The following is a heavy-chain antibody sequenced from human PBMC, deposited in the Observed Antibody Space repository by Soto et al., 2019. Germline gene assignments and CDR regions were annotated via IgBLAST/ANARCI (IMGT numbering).Heavy chain of an antibody. Sequence: EVQLLESGGGLVQPGGSLRLSCAASGFTFSSYAMSWVRQAPGKGLEWVSAISGSGGSTYYADSVQGRFTISRNNSKNTLYLQMNSLRAEDTAVYYCAKVRFGESHIDYWGQGTLVTVSS. V-gene: IGHV3-23*01. D-gene: IGHD3-10*01. CDR3: AKVRFGESHIDY. J-gene: IGHJ4*02. CDR1: GFTFSSYA. CDR2: ISGSGGST.